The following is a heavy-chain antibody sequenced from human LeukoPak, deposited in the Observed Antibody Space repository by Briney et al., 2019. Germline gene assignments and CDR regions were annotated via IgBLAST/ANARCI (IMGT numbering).Heavy chain of an antibody. D-gene: IGHD3-3*01. J-gene: IGHJ5*02. V-gene: IGHV4-59*01. CDR2: IYYSGST. CDR1: GGSISSYY. CDR3: AGELYDFWSGPRWFDP. Sequence: SETLSLTCTVSGGSISSYYWSWIRQPPGKGLEWIGYIYYSGSTNYNPSLKSRVTISVDTSKNQFSLKLSSVTAADTAVYYCAGELYDFWSGPRWFDPWGQGTLVTVSS.